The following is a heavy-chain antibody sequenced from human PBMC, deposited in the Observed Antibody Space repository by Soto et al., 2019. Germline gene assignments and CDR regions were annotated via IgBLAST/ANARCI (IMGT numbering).Heavy chain of an antibody. D-gene: IGHD3-22*01. CDR2: ISGSGGST. Sequence: PGGSLRLSCAASGFTFSSYAMSWFRQAPGKGLEWVSAISGSGGSTYYADSVKGRFTISRDNSKNTLYLQMNSLRAEDTAVYYCAGTSTYYYDSSERHWGQGTLVTVSS. V-gene: IGHV3-23*01. J-gene: IGHJ4*02. CDR1: GFTFSSYA. CDR3: AGTSTYYYDSSERH.